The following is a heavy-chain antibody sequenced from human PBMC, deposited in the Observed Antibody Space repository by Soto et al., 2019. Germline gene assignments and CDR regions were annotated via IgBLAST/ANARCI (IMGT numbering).Heavy chain of an antibody. J-gene: IGHJ4*02. Sequence: EVQLLESGGGLVQPGGSLRLSCAASGFTFSSYAMSWVRQAPGKGLEWVSAISGSGGSTYYADSVKGRFTISRDNSKNTLYLQMNSRRAEDTAVYYCAKDPGYSSGLFVYWGQGTLVTVSS. D-gene: IGHD6-19*01. CDR1: GFTFSSYA. CDR2: ISGSGGST. CDR3: AKDPGYSSGLFVY. V-gene: IGHV3-23*01.